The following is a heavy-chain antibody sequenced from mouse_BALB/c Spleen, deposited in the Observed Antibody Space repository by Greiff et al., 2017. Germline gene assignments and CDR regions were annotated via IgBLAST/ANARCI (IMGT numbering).Heavy chain of an antibody. Sequence: EVKLMESGPGLVKPSQSLSLTCSVTGYSITSGYYWNWIRQFPGNKLEWMGYISYDGSNNYNPSLTNRISITRDTSKNQFFLKLNSVTTEDTATYYCARDYGSSYGYFDVWGAGTTVTVSS. CDR3: ARDYGSSYGYFDV. D-gene: IGHD1-1*01. CDR2: ISYDGSN. V-gene: IGHV3-6*02. CDR1: GYSITSGYY. J-gene: IGHJ1*01.